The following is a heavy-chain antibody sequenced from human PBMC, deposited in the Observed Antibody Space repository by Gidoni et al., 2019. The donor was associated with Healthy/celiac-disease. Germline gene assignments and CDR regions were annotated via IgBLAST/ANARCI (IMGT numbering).Heavy chain of an antibody. V-gene: IGHV4-34*01. CDR3: ARGLDYGGNSFDY. J-gene: IGHJ5*01. CDR1: GGSFSGYY. CDR2: INHSGSP. Sequence: QVQLQQWGAGLLKPSETLSLTCAVSGGSFSGYYWSWISQPPGKGLEWIGEINHSGSPNHNPSLKSRVTISVDTSKNQFSLKLSSVTAADTAVYYCARGLDYGGNSFDYWGQGTLVTVSS. D-gene: IGHD4-17*01.